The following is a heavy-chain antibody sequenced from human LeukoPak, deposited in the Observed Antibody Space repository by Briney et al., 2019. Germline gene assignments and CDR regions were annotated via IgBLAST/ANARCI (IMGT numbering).Heavy chain of an antibody. CDR1: GGSISSGGYS. D-gene: IGHD1-26*01. CDR2: IYYSGST. J-gene: IGHJ4*02. V-gene: IGHV4-30-4*07. Sequence: SQTLSLTCAVSGGSISSGGYSWSWIRQPPGKGLEWIGYIYYSGSTYYNPSLKSRVTISVDTSKNQFSLKLSSVTAADTAVYYCGRDYSGSYYYFDYWGQGTLVTVSS. CDR3: GRDYSGSYYYFDY.